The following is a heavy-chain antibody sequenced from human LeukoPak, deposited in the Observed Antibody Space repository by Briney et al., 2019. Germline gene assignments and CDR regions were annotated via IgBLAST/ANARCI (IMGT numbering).Heavy chain of an antibody. J-gene: IGHJ2*01. CDR1: GYTFTSYA. CDR3: AKAPDRGRVIRWYFDL. V-gene: IGHV7-4-1*02. Sequence: GASVKVSCKASGYTFTSYAMNWVRQAPGQGLEWMGWINTNTGNPTYAQGFTGRFVFSLDTSVSTAYLQISSLKAEDTAVYYCAKAPDRGRVIRWYFDLWGRGTLVTVSS. D-gene: IGHD3-10*01. CDR2: INTNTGNP.